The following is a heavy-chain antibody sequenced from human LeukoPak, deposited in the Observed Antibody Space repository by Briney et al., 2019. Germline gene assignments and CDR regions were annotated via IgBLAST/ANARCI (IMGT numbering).Heavy chain of an antibody. CDR1: GFTFSSYA. D-gene: IGHD2-2*01. Sequence: GGSLRLSCAASGFTFSSYAMSWVRQAPGKGLEWVSAISGSGGSTYYADSVKGRFTISRDNSKNTLYLQMNSLRAEDTAVYYCARGNHCSSTSCYDDWFDPWGQGTLVTVSS. CDR2: ISGSGGST. CDR3: ARGNHCSSTSCYDDWFDP. J-gene: IGHJ5*02. V-gene: IGHV3-23*01.